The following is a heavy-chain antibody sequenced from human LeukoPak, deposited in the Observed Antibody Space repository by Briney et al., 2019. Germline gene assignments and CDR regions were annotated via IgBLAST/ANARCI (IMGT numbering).Heavy chain of an antibody. CDR1: GFTFSNYA. Sequence: GGSLRLSCAPSGFTFSNYAMSWVRQAPGKGLEWVLAISGSGSSTYCADSVKGRFTISRDNSKNTLYLQMNSLRAEDTAVYYCAKGISGYWRSSSYYMDVWGKGTTVTVSS. D-gene: IGHD6-13*01. V-gene: IGHV3-23*01. CDR3: AKGISGYWRSSSYYMDV. CDR2: ISGSGSST. J-gene: IGHJ6*03.